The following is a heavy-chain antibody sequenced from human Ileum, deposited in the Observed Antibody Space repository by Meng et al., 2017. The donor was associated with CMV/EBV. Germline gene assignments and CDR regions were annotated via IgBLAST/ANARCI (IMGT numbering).Heavy chain of an antibody. CDR2: ISPDGRNT. V-gene: IGHV3-74*01. CDR1: GFPFSDYW. J-gene: IGHJ4*02. CDR3: VRGGDGYGNFDY. Sequence: CAASGFPFSDYWMHWVRQAPGKGLVWVSRISPDGRNTYYADSVKGRLTISRDNAKNALYLQMDSLRAEDAALYYCVRGGDGYGNFDYWGQGTLVTVSS. D-gene: IGHD5-24*01.